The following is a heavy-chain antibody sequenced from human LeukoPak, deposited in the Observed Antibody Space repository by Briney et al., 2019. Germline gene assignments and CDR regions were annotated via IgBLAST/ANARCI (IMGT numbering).Heavy chain of an antibody. CDR1: GFTFSSYA. J-gene: IGHJ3*02. CDR3: AKVLTGYRDAFDI. D-gene: IGHD3-9*01. CDR2: ISGSGGST. V-gene: IGHV3-23*01. Sequence: SXAASGFTFSSYAMSWVRQAPGKGLEWVSAISGSGGSTYYADSVKGRFTISRDNSKNTLYLQMNSLRAEDTAVYYCAKVLTGYRDAFDIWGQGTMVTVSS.